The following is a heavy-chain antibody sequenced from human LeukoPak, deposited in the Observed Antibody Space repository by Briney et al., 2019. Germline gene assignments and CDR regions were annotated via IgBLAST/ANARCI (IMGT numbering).Heavy chain of an antibody. D-gene: IGHD2-15*01. CDR2: ISGSGDRT. Sequence: GGSLRLYCAASGFTFNTYAMSWVRQAPGKGLECVSGISGSGDRTFYADSVKGRFTISRDNSKNTLYLQMNSLRAEDTAIYYCAKRDYPETSGHAPLFQHWGQGTLVAVSS. J-gene: IGHJ1*01. CDR1: GFTFNTYA. V-gene: IGHV3-23*01. CDR3: AKRDYPETSGHAPLFQH.